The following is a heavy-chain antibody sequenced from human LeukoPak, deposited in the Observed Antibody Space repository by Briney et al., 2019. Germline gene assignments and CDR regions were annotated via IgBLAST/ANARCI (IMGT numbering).Heavy chain of an antibody. J-gene: IGHJ6*02. V-gene: IGHV3-66*01. Sequence: GRSLRLSCAASGFTVSRNYMSWVRQAPGKGLEWVSVIYSGGSTYYADSVKGRFTISRDNSKNTLYLQMNSLRAEDTAVYYCAREKSDWGYYYGMDVWGQGTTVTVSS. CDR1: GFTVSRNY. CDR2: IYSGGST. D-gene: IGHD2-21*02. CDR3: AREKSDWGYYYGMDV.